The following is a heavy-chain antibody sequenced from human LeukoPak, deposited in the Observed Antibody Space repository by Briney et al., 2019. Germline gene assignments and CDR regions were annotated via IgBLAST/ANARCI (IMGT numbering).Heavy chain of an antibody. V-gene: IGHV4-59*12. CDR3: ARATTVTYYYYYGMDV. CDR2: IYYSGST. J-gene: IGHJ6*02. CDR1: GGSISSYY. Sequence: SETLSLTCTVSGGSISSYYWSWIRQPPGKGLEWIGYIYYSGSTNYNPSLKSRVTISVDTSKNQFSLKLSSVTAADTAVYYCARATTVTYYYYYGMDVWGQGTTVTVSS. D-gene: IGHD4-17*01.